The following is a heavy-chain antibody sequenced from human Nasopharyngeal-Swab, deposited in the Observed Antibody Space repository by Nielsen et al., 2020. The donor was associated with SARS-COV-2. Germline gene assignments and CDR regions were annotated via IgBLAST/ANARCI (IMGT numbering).Heavy chain of an antibody. J-gene: IGHJ5*02. CDR1: GGSVSSGSYY. V-gene: IGHV4-61*01. CDR3: ARADGRFVNWFDT. CDR2: IYYSGST. Sequence: SETLSLTCTVSGGSVSSGSYYGSWIRQPPGKGLEWIGYIYYSGSTHYNPSLKSRVTISVDTSKNQFSLKLSSVTAADTAVYYCARADGRFVNWFDTWGQGTLVTVSS. D-gene: IGHD2-15*01.